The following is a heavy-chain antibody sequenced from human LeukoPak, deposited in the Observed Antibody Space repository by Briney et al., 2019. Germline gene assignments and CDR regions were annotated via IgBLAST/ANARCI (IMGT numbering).Heavy chain of an antibody. V-gene: IGHV1-2*02. Sequence: ASVKVSCKASGYTFTGYYIHWLRQAPGQGLEWMGWINPNSDVTYYAQKFQGRVTMTRDTSISTAYMELRSLRSDDTAVYYCASLGQGYSYGGSWGQGTLVTVSS. CDR1: GYTFTGYY. CDR2: INPNSDVT. J-gene: IGHJ4*02. CDR3: ASLGQGYSYGGS. D-gene: IGHD5-18*01.